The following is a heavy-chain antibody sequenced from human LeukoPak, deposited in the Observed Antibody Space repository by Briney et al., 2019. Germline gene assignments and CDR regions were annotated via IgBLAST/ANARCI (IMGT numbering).Heavy chain of an antibody. CDR3: AKAMTSSTYYFDS. V-gene: IGHV3-53*01. CDR1: GFTVSSNY. D-gene: IGHD3-9*01. CDR2: IYSGGNT. Sequence: PGGSLRLSCAASGFTVSSNYMSWVRQAPGKGLEWVSLIYSGGNTYYADSVKGRFTISRDNSKNTLFLQMNGLRAEDTAIYYCAKAMTSSTYYFDSWGQGTLVTVSS. J-gene: IGHJ4*02.